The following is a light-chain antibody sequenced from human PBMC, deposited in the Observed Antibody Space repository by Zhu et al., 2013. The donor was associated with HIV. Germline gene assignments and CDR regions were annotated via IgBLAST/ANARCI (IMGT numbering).Light chain of an antibody. V-gene: IGKV3-15*01. CDR3: QHYYSWPLT. CDR1: QSVSSY. J-gene: IGKJ4*01. CDR2: GPS. Sequence: EIVMTQSPATLSVSPGERATLSCRASQSVSSYVAWYQHKPGQAPRLLIYGPSTRATGVPARFSGSGSGTEFTLTISNLQSEDFAVYYCQHYYSWPLTFGGGTKVEI.